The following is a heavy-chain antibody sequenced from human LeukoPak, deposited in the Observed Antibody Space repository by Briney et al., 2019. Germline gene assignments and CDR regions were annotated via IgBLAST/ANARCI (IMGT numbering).Heavy chain of an antibody. V-gene: IGHV3-30*18. Sequence: GGSLRLSCAASGFTFSSYGMHWVRQAPGKGLEWVAVISYDGSNKYYADSVKGRFTISRDNSKNTLYLQMNSLRAEDTAVYYCANNAGLYSYGYCFDYWGQGTLVTVSS. D-gene: IGHD5-18*01. CDR1: GFTFSSYG. CDR2: ISYDGSNK. CDR3: ANNAGLYSYGYCFDY. J-gene: IGHJ4*02.